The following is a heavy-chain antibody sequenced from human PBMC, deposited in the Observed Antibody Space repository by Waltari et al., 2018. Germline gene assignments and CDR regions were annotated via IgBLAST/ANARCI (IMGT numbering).Heavy chain of an antibody. CDR1: GFTFTDHY. J-gene: IGHJ5*01. D-gene: IGHD1-1*01. CDR3: ARDTATALDS. CDR2: TKNRGNSHIT. V-gene: IGHV3-72*01. Sequence: EVPLVESGGGLVQPGGSLRLSCVGSGFTFTDHYMDWVRQAPGKGLEWVSRTKNRGNSHITDYAASVKGRFIGSRDDSKNSLYLQMNNLQTEDTAVYYCARDTATALDSWGQGTLVIVSS.